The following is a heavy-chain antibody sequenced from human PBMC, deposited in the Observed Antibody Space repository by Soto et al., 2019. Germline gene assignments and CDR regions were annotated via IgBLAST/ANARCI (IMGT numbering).Heavy chain of an antibody. Sequence: GGSLRLSCAASGFTFSDFWMSWVRRAPGRGLEWVANIKEDGSETYYVDSVGGRFTISRDNAKKSLYLQMNSLRAEDTALYYCARGGSHSSDSWGQGALVTVSS. D-gene: IGHD1-26*01. CDR3: ARGGSHSSDS. CDR1: GFTFSDFW. V-gene: IGHV3-7*05. J-gene: IGHJ4*02. CDR2: IKEDGSET.